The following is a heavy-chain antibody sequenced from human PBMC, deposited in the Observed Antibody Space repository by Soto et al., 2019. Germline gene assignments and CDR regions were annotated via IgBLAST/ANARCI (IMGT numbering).Heavy chain of an antibody. J-gene: IGHJ5*02. Sequence: SETLYLTCTVSGGSISSYYWSWIRQPPGKGLEWIGYIYYSGSTNYNPSLKSRVTISVDTSKNQFSLKLSSVTAADTAVYYCARGYYDSSGYYPWGQGTLVTVSS. V-gene: IGHV4-59*01. CDR3: ARGYYDSSGYYP. CDR2: IYYSGST. CDR1: GGSISSYY. D-gene: IGHD3-22*01.